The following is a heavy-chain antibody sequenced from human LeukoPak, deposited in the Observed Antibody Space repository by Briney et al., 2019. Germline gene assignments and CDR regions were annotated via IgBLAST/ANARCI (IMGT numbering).Heavy chain of an antibody. CDR1: GFTFSSYW. CDR3: AKDSPFFWFDP. CDR2: ISDGGSTT. V-gene: IGHV3-74*01. Sequence: PGGSLRLTCAASGFTFSSYWMHWVRQAPGKGLVWVSRISDGGSTTTYADSVKGRFTISRDNSKNTLYLQMNSLRAEDTAVYYCAKDSPFFWFDPWGQGTLVTVSS. J-gene: IGHJ5*02. D-gene: IGHD2/OR15-2a*01.